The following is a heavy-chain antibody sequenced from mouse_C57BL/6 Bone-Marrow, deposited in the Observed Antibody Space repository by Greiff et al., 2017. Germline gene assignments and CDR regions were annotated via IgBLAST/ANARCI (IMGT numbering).Heavy chain of an antibody. V-gene: IGHV1-7*01. CDR1: GYTFTSYW. CDR3: ARGTTVVAHWYFDV. CDR2: INPSSGYT. J-gene: IGHJ1*03. Sequence: QVQLKQSGAELAKPGASVKLSCKASGYTFTSYWMHWVKQRPGQGLEWIGYINPSSGYTKYNQKFKDKATLTADTSSSTAYMQLSSLTYEDYAVYYCARGTTVVAHWYFDVWGTGTTVTVSS. D-gene: IGHD1-1*01.